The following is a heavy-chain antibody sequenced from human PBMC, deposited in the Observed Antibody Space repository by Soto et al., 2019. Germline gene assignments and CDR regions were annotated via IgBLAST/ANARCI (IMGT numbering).Heavy chain of an antibody. CDR2: ISGHGRNI. Sequence: GGSLRLSCAATGFTFSSRSMNWVRQAPGKGLEWVSYISGHGRNIYNTDSVRGRFTISRDNAKNSLYLQMDSLKDEDTAVYYCARGELDRTIDFWGQGTLVTVSS. CDR1: GFTFSSRS. CDR3: ARGELDRTIDF. V-gene: IGHV3-48*02. D-gene: IGHD1-1*01. J-gene: IGHJ4*02.